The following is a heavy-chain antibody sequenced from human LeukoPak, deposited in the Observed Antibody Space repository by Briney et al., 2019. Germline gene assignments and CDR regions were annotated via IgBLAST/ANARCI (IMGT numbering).Heavy chain of an antibody. D-gene: IGHD3-22*01. CDR1: GFTFSNFA. J-gene: IGHJ4*02. V-gene: IGHV3-23*01. Sequence: PGGSLRLSCGASGFTFSNFAMSWLRQAPGKGLEWVSAIISGGGSDTYYADSVKGRFTISRDNSGNTLYLQMNSLRAEDTAVYYCAKGFAGYYYDTHNDYWGQGILVTVSS. CDR2: IISGGGSDT. CDR3: AKGFAGYYYDTHNDY.